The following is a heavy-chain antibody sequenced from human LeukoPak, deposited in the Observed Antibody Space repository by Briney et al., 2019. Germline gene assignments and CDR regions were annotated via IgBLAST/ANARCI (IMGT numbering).Heavy chain of an antibody. Sequence: SETLSLTCAVYGGSFSGYYWSWIRQPPGKGLEWIGEINHSGSTNYNPSLKSRVTISVDTSKNQFSLKLSSVTAADTAVYYCARLSSGWIHWGQGTLVTVSS. CDR2: INHSGST. CDR3: ARLSSGWIH. CDR1: GGSFSGYY. D-gene: IGHD6-19*01. J-gene: IGHJ4*02. V-gene: IGHV4-34*01.